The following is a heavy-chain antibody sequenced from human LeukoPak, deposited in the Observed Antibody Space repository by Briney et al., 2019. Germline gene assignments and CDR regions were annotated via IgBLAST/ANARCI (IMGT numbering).Heavy chain of an antibody. CDR2: ISSSGTTI. J-gene: IGHJ4*02. CDR1: GFTFSSYE. D-gene: IGHD3-22*01. CDR3: ARDRGYYDSSAYSDY. V-gene: IGHV3-48*03. Sequence: GGSLRLSCAASGFTFSSYEMNWVRPAPGKGLEWVSYISSSGTTIYYADSVKGRFTISRDNAKNSLYLQMNSLRAEDTAVYYCARDRGYYDSSAYSDYWGQGTLVTVSS.